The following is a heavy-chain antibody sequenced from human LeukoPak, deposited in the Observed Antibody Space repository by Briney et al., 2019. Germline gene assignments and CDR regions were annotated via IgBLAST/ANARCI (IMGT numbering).Heavy chain of an antibody. V-gene: IGHV1-8*03. CDR2: MNPNSGNT. CDR1: GYTFTSYD. D-gene: IGHD3-22*01. Sequence: ASVKVSCKASGYTFTSYDINWVRQATGQGLEWMGWMNPNSGNTGYAQKFQGRVTITRNTSISTAYMELSSLRSEDTAVYYCARALYDSSGYYYAGFDYWGQGTLVTVSS. CDR3: ARALYDSSGYYYAGFDY. J-gene: IGHJ4*02.